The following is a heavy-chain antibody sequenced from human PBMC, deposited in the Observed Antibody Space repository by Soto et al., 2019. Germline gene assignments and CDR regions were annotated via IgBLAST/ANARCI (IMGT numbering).Heavy chain of an antibody. J-gene: IGHJ3*02. CDR1: GFTLSSNY. Sequence: GGSLRLSCAASGFTLSSNYMSWGRQAPGKGLEWVSVIYSGGSTYYADSVKGRFTISRDNSKNTLYLQMNSLRAEDTAVYYCARDRPGLYSSSRHDALDIWGQGTMVTVSS. CDR3: ARDRPGLYSSSRHDALDI. CDR2: IYSGGST. V-gene: IGHV3-66*01. D-gene: IGHD6-13*01.